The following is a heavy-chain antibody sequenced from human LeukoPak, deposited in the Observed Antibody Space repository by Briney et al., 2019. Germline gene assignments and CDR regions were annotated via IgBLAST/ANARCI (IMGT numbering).Heavy chain of an antibody. CDR2: ISGSGGST. D-gene: IGHD2-8*01. J-gene: IGHJ3*02. CDR1: GFIFSSYG. V-gene: IGHV3-23*01. Sequence: GGSLRLSCAASGFIFSSYGMSWVRQAPGKGLEWVSGISGSGGSTYYADSVKGRFTISRDNSKNTLYLQMNSLRAEDTAMYYCARDRLTNDAFDIWGQGTMVTVSS. CDR3: ARDRLTNDAFDI.